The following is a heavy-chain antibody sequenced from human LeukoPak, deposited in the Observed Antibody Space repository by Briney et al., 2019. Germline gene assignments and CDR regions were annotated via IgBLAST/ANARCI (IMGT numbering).Heavy chain of an antibody. CDR1: GGSISSYY. V-gene: IGHV4-59*01. D-gene: IGHD1-26*01. CDR3: GRGGHYFDP. Sequence: SETLSLTCTVSGGSISSYYWSWIRQPPGKGLEWIGYIYYSGSTNYNPSLKSRVTISVDTSKNQFSLKLRSVTAADTAVYFCGRGGHYFDPWGQGTLVIVSS. CDR2: IYYSGST. J-gene: IGHJ5*02.